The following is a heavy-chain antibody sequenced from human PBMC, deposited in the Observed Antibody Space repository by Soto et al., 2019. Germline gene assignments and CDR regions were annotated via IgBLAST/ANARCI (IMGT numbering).Heavy chain of an antibody. CDR3: DRGTSTTCYNCFYYGFDV. V-gene: IGHV1-2*02. D-gene: IGHD2-2*02. CDR1: ENTFNGYY. Sequence: ASVKVSCKASENTFNGYYMHWVRRAPGQGLQWMGWINPNSGATSYAQKFQGRVTMTRDTSINTVYMELSSVKYDDTAEYYCDRGTSTTCYNCFYYGFDVWG. J-gene: IGHJ6*02. CDR2: INPNSGAT.